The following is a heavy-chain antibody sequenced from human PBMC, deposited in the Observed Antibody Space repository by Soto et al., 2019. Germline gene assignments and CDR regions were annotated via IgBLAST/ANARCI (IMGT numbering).Heavy chain of an antibody. CDR1: GDSMTKNYRSWSMTNYYY. Sequence: SETLSLTCTVSGDSMTKNYRSWSMTNYYYWGWLRQSPGKGPEWIGSVFYTGFTSYNPSLESRVSVSVDTSKNQFSLKVSGVSAADTAVYYCATSQKGYNWNYFDHWGQGALVTVSS. V-gene: IGHV4-39*01. CDR3: ATSQKGYNWNYFDH. J-gene: IGHJ4*02. D-gene: IGHD1-20*01. CDR2: VFYTGFT.